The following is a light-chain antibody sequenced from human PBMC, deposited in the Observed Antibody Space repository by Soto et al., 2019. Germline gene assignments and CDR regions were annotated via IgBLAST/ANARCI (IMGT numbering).Light chain of an antibody. CDR3: QQYGSSPLYT. CDR1: QSVSSSY. V-gene: IGKV3-20*01. J-gene: IGKJ2*01. Sequence: EIVLTQSPGTLSLSPGERATLSCRASQSVSSSYLAWYQQKPGQAPRLLIYGASSRATGIPDRFSGSGSGTDFTLTISRLDPEDFAVYYWQQYGSSPLYTFGQGTKLEIK. CDR2: GAS.